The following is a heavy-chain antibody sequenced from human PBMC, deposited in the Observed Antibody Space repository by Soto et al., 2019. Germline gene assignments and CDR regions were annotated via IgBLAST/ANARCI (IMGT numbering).Heavy chain of an antibody. D-gene: IGHD1-26*01. CDR3: ARDPLRRRGWVGNYHCYGVDY. CDR2: INPNSGGT. J-gene: IGHJ6*02. V-gene: IGHV1-2*04. CDR1: GYTFTGYY. Sequence: ASVKVSCKASGYTFTGYYMHWVRQAPGQGLEWMGWINPNSGGTNYAQNFQGWVTMTRDTSISTAYMELSRLRSDDTAVYYCARDPLRRRGWVGNYHCYGVDYWGQGTTVTVAS.